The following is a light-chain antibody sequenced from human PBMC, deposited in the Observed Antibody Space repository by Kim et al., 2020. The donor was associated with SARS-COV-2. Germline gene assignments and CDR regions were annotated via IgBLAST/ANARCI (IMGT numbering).Light chain of an antibody. J-gene: IGKJ4*01. Sequence: SASVGDRVTITCRASQSINIYLNSYQQKLGNAPKILIYDASSLQSGVPSRFSGSGSGTDFTLTISSLQPEDVATYYCQQSYSMITFGGGTKVDIK. CDR1: QSINIY. V-gene: IGKV1-39*01. CDR2: DAS. CDR3: QQSYSMIT.